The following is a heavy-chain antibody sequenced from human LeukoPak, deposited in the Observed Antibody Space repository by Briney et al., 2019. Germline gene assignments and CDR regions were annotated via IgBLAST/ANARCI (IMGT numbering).Heavy chain of an antibody. J-gene: IGHJ4*02. CDR1: GFTFSNSW. CDR3: ARDLYRIVVVPHYFDY. CDR2: IKQDGSEK. Sequence: GGSLRLSCAASGFTFSNSWMSWVRQAAGKGLKWVANIKQDGSEKYYVDSVKGRFTISRDNAKNSLYLQMNSLRAEDTAVYYCARDLYRIVVVPHYFDYWGQGTLVTVSS. D-gene: IGHD3-22*01. V-gene: IGHV3-7*01.